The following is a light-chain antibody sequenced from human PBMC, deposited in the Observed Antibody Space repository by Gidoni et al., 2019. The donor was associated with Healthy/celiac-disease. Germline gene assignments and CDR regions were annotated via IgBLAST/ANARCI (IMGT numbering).Light chain of an antibody. V-gene: IGKV3-20*01. CDR1: QSVSSSY. CDR2: GAS. J-gene: IGKJ1*01. Sequence: EIALTQLPGTLSLSPGERATLSCRASQSVSSSYLACYQQKPGQAPRLLIYGASSRSTGIPNRFSGSGSGTDFTLTISRLEPEDFAVYYCQQYGSSPLTFGQGTKVEIK. CDR3: QQYGSSPLT.